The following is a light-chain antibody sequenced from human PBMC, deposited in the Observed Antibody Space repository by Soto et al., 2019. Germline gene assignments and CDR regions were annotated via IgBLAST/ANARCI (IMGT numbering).Light chain of an antibody. CDR2: GAS. CDR1: QNLSRYF. CDR3: QQSYSTLIT. J-gene: IGKJ5*01. Sequence: EVVLTDSPGTLSLSRGDIASLSCRASQNLSRYFLAWYQHKPGQAPRLLISGASRRATGIPDRFSGAGSGTDFTLTISSLQPEDFATHYCQQSYSTLITFGQVTRLEIK. V-gene: IGKV3-20*01.